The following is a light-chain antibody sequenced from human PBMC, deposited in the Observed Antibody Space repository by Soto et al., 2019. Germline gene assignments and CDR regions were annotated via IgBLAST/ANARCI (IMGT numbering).Light chain of an antibody. J-gene: IGKJ4*01. Sequence: EIVMTQSPATLSVSPGERATLSCRASQSVSNNVAWYQQKPGQAPRLLIYHAATRATGIPARFSGSGSGTEVTLTISSLQSEDFAVYYCQQYNEWSLTFGGGNKVEIK. CDR3: QQYNEWSLT. V-gene: IGKV3-15*01. CDR2: HAA. CDR1: QSVSNN.